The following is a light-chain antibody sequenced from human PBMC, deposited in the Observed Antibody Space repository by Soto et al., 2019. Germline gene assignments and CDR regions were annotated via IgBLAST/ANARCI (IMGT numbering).Light chain of an antibody. CDR3: SSHAGSNNYV. CDR2: EVN. Sequence: QSALTQPASLSGSPGQSITISCTGTSSDIGAYDYVSWFQQHPGKAPKLMISEVNNRPSGVSNRFSGSKSGNTASLTVSGLQAEGEADYYCSSHAGSNNYVFGTGTKVTVL. J-gene: IGLJ1*01. V-gene: IGLV2-14*01. CDR1: SSDIGAYDY.